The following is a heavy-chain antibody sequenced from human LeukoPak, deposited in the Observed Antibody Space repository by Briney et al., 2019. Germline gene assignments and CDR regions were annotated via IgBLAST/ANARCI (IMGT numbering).Heavy chain of an antibody. CDR1: GGSISSYY. CDR3: ARIGGDSSGYYSVVDY. Sequence: PSETLSLTCTVSGGSISSYYWSWIRQPPGKGLEWIGYIYYSGSTNYNPSLKSRVTISVDTSKNQFSLKLSSVTAAVTAVYYCARIGGDSSGYYSVVDYWGQGTLVAVSS. V-gene: IGHV4-59*01. J-gene: IGHJ4*02. CDR2: IYYSGST. D-gene: IGHD3-22*01.